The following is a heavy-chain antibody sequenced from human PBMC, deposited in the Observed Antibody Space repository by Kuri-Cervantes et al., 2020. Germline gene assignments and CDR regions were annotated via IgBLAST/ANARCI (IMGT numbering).Heavy chain of an antibody. CDR1: GFTFSSYW. J-gene: IGHJ4*02. Sequence: GESLKISCAASGFTFSSYWMSWVRQAPGKGLEWVSAISGSGGSTYYADSVKGRFTISRDNSKNTLYLQMNSLRAEDTAVYYCARGIAAAGDEVFFLHYFDYWGQGTLVTVSS. CDR2: ISGSGGST. V-gene: IGHV3-23*01. CDR3: ARGIAAAGDEVFFLHYFDY. D-gene: IGHD6-13*01.